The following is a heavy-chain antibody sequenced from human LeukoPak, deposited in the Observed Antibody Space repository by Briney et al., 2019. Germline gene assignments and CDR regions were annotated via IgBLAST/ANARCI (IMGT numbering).Heavy chain of an antibody. CDR2: INIDGGGT. Sequence: GGSLRLSCAASGFTSSSYWMHWVRHAPGKGLVWVSHINIDGGGTNYADSVKGRFTISRDNAKNTLYLQMNSLRAEDTAVYYCARVSMTTMYYFDYWGQGTLVTVSS. J-gene: IGHJ4*02. V-gene: IGHV3-74*01. D-gene: IGHD5-24*01. CDR1: GFTSSSYW. CDR3: ARVSMTTMYYFDY.